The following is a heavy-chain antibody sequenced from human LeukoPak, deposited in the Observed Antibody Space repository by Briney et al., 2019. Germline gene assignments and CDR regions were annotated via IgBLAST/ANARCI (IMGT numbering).Heavy chain of an antibody. D-gene: IGHD1-26*01. CDR1: GFPFSSYS. CDR3: ARDRGIAGS. J-gene: IGHJ4*02. V-gene: IGHV3-21*01. Sequence: PGGSLRLSCAASGFPFSSYSINWVRQAPGKGLEWVSSISSSGTFIYYADSVKGRFTISRDNAKNSLYLQMKSLRAEDTAVYYCARDRGIAGSWGQGTLVTVSS. CDR2: ISSSGTFI.